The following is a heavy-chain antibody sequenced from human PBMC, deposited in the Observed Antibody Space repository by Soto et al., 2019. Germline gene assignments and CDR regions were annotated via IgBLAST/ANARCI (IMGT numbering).Heavy chain of an antibody. J-gene: IGHJ4*02. V-gene: IGHV3-23*01. Sequence: EVQLLESGGGVVQPGGSLRLSCAASGFIFGDYAMTWVLQAQGRGPEWVSAITITGSSTYFADSVKGRITISRDNSKNTVLRQMASLRSEDKAIYYCAKGEEGYVVSSFDYLGQGALVTVSS. CDR3: AKGEEGYVVSSFDY. CDR1: GFIFGDYA. CDR2: ITITGSST. D-gene: IGHD5-12*01.